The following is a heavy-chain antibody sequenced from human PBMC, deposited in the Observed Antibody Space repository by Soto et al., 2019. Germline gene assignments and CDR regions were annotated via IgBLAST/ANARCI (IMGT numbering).Heavy chain of an antibody. V-gene: IGHV2-5*02. Sequence: QITLKESGPTLVQPTQTFTLACTFSGFSLSTSGMGVGWIRQPPGKALEWLAIINWDDDKRDSPSLKSRLTITKDTSKNQVVLTLTNMDPVDTATYYCAHYSSTSSFDYWGQGTLVTVSS. CDR2: INWDDDK. CDR3: AHYSSTSSFDY. D-gene: IGHD6-13*01. CDR1: GFSLSTSGMG. J-gene: IGHJ4*02.